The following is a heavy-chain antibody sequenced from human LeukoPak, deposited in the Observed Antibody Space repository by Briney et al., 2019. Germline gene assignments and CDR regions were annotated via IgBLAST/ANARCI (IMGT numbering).Heavy chain of an antibody. V-gene: IGHV3-48*01. J-gene: IGHJ3*02. CDR2: ISISSRTI. CDR1: GFTFSSYS. CDR3: ARIAVAAHDAFDI. Sequence: GGSLRLSCAASGFTFSSYSMNWVRQAPGKGLEWISYISISSRTIYYADSVKGRFTISRDNVKNSLYLQMNSLRAEDTAVYYCARIAVAAHDAFDIWGQGTMVTVSS. D-gene: IGHD6-19*01.